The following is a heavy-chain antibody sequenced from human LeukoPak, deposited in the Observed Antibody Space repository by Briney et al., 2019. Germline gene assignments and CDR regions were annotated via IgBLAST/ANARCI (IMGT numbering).Heavy chain of an antibody. Sequence: GGSLRLSCAASGFTFNNYEMNWVRQAPGKGLEWVAYISSSGSSIYYADSVKGRFTVSRDNAKNSLYLQMNSLRAEDTAVYYCARDGAGTTAGLFDYWGQGTLVTVSS. D-gene: IGHD6-19*01. CDR2: ISSSGSSI. V-gene: IGHV3-48*03. CDR1: GFTFNNYE. J-gene: IGHJ4*02. CDR3: ARDGAGTTAGLFDY.